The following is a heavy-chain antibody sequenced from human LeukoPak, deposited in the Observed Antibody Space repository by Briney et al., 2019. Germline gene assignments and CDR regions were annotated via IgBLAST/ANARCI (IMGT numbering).Heavy chain of an antibody. Sequence: HPGGSLRLSCAASGFTFSTYVIHWVRQAPGKGLEWVALIWHDGSNKYYGDSVKDRFTISRDNSKNTLYLQMDSLRDEDTAVYYCARDCGYTYGHPLDYWGQGTLVTVSS. CDR2: IWHDGSNK. D-gene: IGHD5-18*01. J-gene: IGHJ4*02. V-gene: IGHV3-33*01. CDR3: ARDCGYTYGHPLDY. CDR1: GFTFSTYV.